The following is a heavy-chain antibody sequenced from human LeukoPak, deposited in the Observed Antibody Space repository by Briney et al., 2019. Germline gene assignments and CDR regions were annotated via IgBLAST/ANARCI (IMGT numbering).Heavy chain of an antibody. V-gene: IGHV3-30*02. CDR3: AKGGGYSYGATFDY. Sequence: GSLRLSCAASGFTFSSYGMHWVRQAPGKGLEWVAFIRYDGSNKYYADSVKGRFTISRDNSKNTLYLQMNSLRAEDTAVYYCAKGGGYSYGATFDYWGQGTLVTVSS. D-gene: IGHD5-18*01. CDR1: GFTFSSYG. J-gene: IGHJ4*02. CDR2: IRYDGSNK.